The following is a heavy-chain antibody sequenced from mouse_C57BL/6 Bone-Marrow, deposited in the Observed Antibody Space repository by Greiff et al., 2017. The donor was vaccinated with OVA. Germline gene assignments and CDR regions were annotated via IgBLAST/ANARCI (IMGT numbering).Heavy chain of an antibody. CDR2: FYPGSGSI. CDR3: ARHEEAYYGSTYYFDY. V-gene: IGHV1-62-2*01. CDR1: GYTFTEYT. Sequence: QVQLKASGAELVKPGASVKLSCKASGYTFTEYTIHWVKQRSGQGLEWIGWFYPGSGSIKYNEKFKDKATLTADQSSSTVYMELSRLTSEDSAVYFGARHEEAYYGSTYYFDYWGQGTTLTVSS. D-gene: IGHD1-1*01. J-gene: IGHJ2*01.